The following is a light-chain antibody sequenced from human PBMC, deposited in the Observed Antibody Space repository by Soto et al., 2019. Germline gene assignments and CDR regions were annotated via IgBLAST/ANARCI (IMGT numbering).Light chain of an antibody. Sequence: DIQMTQSPSSLSASVGDRVTITCRASQPISTHLNCYQQKPGKTHKLLIYAASTLQSGVPSRFSGSGSGTDFTFTISSLQPEDFATYYCQQSLTIPYTFGQGTKLAIK. CDR1: QPISTH. J-gene: IGKJ2*01. CDR2: AAS. V-gene: IGKV1-39*01. CDR3: QQSLTIPYT.